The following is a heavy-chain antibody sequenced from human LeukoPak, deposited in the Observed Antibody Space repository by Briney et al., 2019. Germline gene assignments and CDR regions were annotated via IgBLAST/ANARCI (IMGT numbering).Heavy chain of an antibody. J-gene: IGHJ4*02. Sequence: AASVKVSCKASGGTFSSYTISWVRQAPGQGLEWMGGIIPIFGTANYAQKFQGRVTITADESTTTAYMELSSLRSEDTAVYYCARSHETQWLVLYFDYWGQGTLVTVSS. D-gene: IGHD6-19*01. CDR2: IIPIFGTA. V-gene: IGHV1-69*13. CDR1: GGTFSSYT. CDR3: ARSHETQWLVLYFDY.